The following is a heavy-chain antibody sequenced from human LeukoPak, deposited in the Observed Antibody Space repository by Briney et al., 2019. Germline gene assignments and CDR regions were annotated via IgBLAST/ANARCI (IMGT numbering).Heavy chain of an antibody. CDR2: IFYSGST. Sequence: SETLSLTCTVSGGSISSGDYYWSWIRQPPGKGLEWIGYIFYSGSTYYNPSLKSRVTISVDTSKTQFSLKLSSVTAADTAVYYCARETCYYGSSYINYWGQGTLVTVSS. D-gene: IGHD3-10*01. V-gene: IGHV4-30-4*01. CDR1: GGSISSGDYY. CDR3: ARETCYYGSSYINY. J-gene: IGHJ4*02.